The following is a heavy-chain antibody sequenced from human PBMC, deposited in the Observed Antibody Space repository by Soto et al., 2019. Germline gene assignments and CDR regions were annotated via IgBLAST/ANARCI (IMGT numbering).Heavy chain of an antibody. CDR1: GGSISSYY. J-gene: IGHJ6*03. D-gene: IGHD3-10*01. V-gene: IGHV4-59*08. CDR2: IYYSGST. CDR3: ARLNSGSEYYYYMDV. Sequence: SETLSLTCTVSGGSISSYYWSWIRQPPGKGLEWIGYIYYSGSTNYNPSLKSRVTISVDTSKNQFSLKLSSVTAADTAVYYCARLNSGSEYYYYMDVWGKGTTVTVSS.